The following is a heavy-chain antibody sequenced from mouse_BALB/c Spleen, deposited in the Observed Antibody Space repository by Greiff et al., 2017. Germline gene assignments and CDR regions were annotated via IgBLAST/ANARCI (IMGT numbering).Heavy chain of an antibody. CDR1: GYSITSDYA. D-gene: IGHD1-1*01. Sequence: EVQLQESGPGLVKPSQSLSLTCTVTGYSITSDYAWNWIRQFPGNKLEWMGYISYSGSTSYNPSLKSRISITRDTSKNQFFLQLNSVTTEDTATYYCARSSYVSYWYFDVWGAGTTVTVSS. J-gene: IGHJ1*01. CDR3: ARSSYVSYWYFDV. V-gene: IGHV3-2*02. CDR2: ISYSGST.